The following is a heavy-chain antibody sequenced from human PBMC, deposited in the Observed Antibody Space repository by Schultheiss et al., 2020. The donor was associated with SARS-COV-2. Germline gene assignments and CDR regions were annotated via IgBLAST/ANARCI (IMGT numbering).Heavy chain of an antibody. V-gene: IGHV3-15*01. CDR2: IKSKSDGGTA. D-gene: IGHD5-12*01. J-gene: IGHJ4*02. CDR3: TTKTQARGYSGLYCFDY. CDR1: GFTFSGSA. Sequence: GGSLRLSCAASGFTFSGSAMHWVRQASGKGLEWVGRIKSKSDGGTADYAAPVNGRFTISRDDSKNTLYLQMNSLKTEDTAVYYCTTKTQARGYSGLYCFDYWGQGTLVTVSS.